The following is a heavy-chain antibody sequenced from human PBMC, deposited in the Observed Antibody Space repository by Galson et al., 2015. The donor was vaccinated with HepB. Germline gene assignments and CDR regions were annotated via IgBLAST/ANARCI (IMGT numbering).Heavy chain of an antibody. Sequence: SETLSLTCAVYGGSFSGYYWSWIRQPPGKGLEWIGEINHSGSTNYNPSLKSRVTISVDTSKNQYSLKLSSVTAADTAVYYCARGRIAAAGTRAFDIWGQGTMVTVSS. D-gene: IGHD6-13*01. CDR2: INHSGST. J-gene: IGHJ3*02. V-gene: IGHV4-34*01. CDR1: GGSFSGYY. CDR3: ARGRIAAAGTRAFDI.